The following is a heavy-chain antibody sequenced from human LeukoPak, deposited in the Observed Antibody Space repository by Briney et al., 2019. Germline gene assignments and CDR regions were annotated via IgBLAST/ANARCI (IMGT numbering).Heavy chain of an antibody. D-gene: IGHD3-10*01. CDR1: GFTFSSYT. J-gene: IGHJ5*02. CDR3: ARDRGYGSGSSQNWFDP. CDR2: IDSNSDYI. Sequence: GGSLRLSCVASGFTFSSYTMIWVRQTPGKGLEWVSSIDSNSDYIYYADSVKGRFTISRDNAKNSLFLQMNSLTADDTAVYYCARDRGYGSGSSQNWFDPWGQGTLVTVSS. V-gene: IGHV3-21*01.